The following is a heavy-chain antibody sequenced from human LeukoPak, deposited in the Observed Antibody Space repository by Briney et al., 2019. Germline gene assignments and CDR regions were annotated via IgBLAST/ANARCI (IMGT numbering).Heavy chain of an antibody. J-gene: IGHJ5*02. V-gene: IGHV4-4*02. CDR1: GGSISSSNW. CDR3: ARALDATSAPYNWFDP. D-gene: IGHD2-2*01. Sequence: SETLSLTCAVSGGSISSSNWWSWVRQPPGKGLEWIGEIYHSGSTNYNSSLKSRVTISIDTSKNQFSLKLSSVTAADTAVYYCARALDATSAPYNWFDPWGQGTLVTVSS. CDR2: IYHSGST.